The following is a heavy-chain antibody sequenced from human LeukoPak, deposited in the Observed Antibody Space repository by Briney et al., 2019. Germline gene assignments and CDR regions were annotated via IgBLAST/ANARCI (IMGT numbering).Heavy chain of an antibody. J-gene: IGHJ5*02. CDR1: GFSLSTSGVG. CDR3: AHTSGDGYNHNWFDP. Sequence: SGPTLVNPTQTLTLTCTFSGFSLSTSGVGVGWIRQPPGKALEWLALIYWDDDKRYSPSLKSRLTIAKDTSKNQVVLTMTNMDPVDTATYYCAHTSGDGYNHNWFDPWGQGTLVTVSS. D-gene: IGHD5-24*01. V-gene: IGHV2-5*02. CDR2: IYWDDDK.